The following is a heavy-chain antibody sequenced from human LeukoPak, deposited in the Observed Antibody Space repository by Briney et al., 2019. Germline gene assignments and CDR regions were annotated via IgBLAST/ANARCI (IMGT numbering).Heavy chain of an antibody. J-gene: IGHJ2*01. D-gene: IGHD2-15*01. V-gene: IGHV4-30-4*01. Sequence: PSGTLSLTCTVSGGSISSGDYYWSWIRQPPGKGLEWIGYIYYSGSTYYNPSLKSRVTISVDTSKNQFSLKLSSVTAADTAVYYCARGPLGYCSGGSCYPLPHWYFDLWGRGTLVTVSS. CDR3: ARGPLGYCSGGSCYPLPHWYFDL. CDR2: IYYSGST. CDR1: GGSISSGDYY.